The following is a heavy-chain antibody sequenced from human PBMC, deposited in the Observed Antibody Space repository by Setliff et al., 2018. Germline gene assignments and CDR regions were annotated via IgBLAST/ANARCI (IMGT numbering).Heavy chain of an antibody. CDR3: ARGRLGTRGWWELLGLDY. D-gene: IGHD1-26*01. V-gene: IGHV1-18*01. J-gene: IGHJ4*02. Sequence: GASVKVSCKASGYTFSNFGFSWVRQAPGQGLEWMGWISAYNGNTNYAQKLQGRVTMTTDTSTSTAYMELRSLRSDDTAMYYCARGRLGTRGWWELLGLDYWGQGILVTVSS. CDR1: GYTFSNFG. CDR2: ISAYNGNT.